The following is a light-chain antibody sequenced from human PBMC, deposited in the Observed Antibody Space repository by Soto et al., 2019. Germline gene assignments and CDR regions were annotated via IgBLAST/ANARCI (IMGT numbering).Light chain of an antibody. CDR2: NNN. J-gene: IGLJ2*01. Sequence: QSVLTQPPSASGTPGQRVTISCSGSSSNIGSNTVNWYQQVPGTAPKLLIYNNNQRPSGVPERFSGSKSGTSASLAISGLQSVDEADYYFAAWDDSLNGQVFGGGTQLTVL. CDR1: SSNIGSNT. V-gene: IGLV1-44*01. CDR3: AAWDDSLNGQV.